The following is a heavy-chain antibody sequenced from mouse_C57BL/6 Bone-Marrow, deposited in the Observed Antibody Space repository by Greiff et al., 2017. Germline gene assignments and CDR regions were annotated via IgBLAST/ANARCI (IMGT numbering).Heavy chain of an antibody. CDR3: ARHRGLRGGYAMDD. D-gene: IGHD2-4*01. CDR1: GFTFSDYY. CDR2: ISNGGGST. V-gene: IGHV5-12*01. Sequence: EVKLVESGGGLVQPGGSLKLSCAASGFTFSDYYMYWVRQTPEKRLEWVAYISNGGGSTYYPDTVKGRFTISRDNAKNPRYLQMSRLKSEDTAMYYGARHRGLRGGYAMDDWGQGTSVTVSS. J-gene: IGHJ4*01.